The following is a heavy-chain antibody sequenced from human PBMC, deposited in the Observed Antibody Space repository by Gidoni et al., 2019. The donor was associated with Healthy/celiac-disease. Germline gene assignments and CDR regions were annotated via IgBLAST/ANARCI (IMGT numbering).Heavy chain of an antibody. V-gene: IGHV4-34*01. D-gene: IGHD2-2*01. CDR2: INNSGST. Sequence: QVQLQQWGAGLLKPSETLSLTCAVYGGSFSGYYWSLIRQPPGKGLEWIGEINNSGSTNYNPSLKSRVTISVDTSKNQFSLKLSSVTAADTAVYYCARGSSGKIVVVPAATPSLFDPWGQGTLVTVSS. J-gene: IGHJ5*02. CDR3: ARGSSGKIVVVPAATPSLFDP. CDR1: GGSFSGYY.